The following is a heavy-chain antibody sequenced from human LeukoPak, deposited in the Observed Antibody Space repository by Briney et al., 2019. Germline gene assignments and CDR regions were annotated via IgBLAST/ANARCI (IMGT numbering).Heavy chain of an antibody. Sequence: ASVKVSCKASGGTFSSYAISWVRQAPGQGLEWMGWMNPNSGNTGYAQKFQGRVTMTRNTSISTTCMELSSLRSEDTAVYYCARGLPSRAAAGRGDYWGQGTLVTVSS. J-gene: IGHJ4*02. V-gene: IGHV1-8*02. CDR1: GGTFSSYA. CDR3: ARGLPSRAAAGRGDY. D-gene: IGHD6-13*01. CDR2: MNPNSGNT.